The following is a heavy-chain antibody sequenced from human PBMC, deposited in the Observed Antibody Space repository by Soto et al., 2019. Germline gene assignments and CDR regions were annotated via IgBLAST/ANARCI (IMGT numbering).Heavy chain of an antibody. CDR2: MNPNSGNT. J-gene: IGHJ6*03. V-gene: IGHV1-8*01. D-gene: IGHD4-17*01. Sequence: ASVKVSCKASGYTFTSYDINWVRQATGQGLEWMGWMNPNSGNTGYAQKFQGRVTMTRNTSISTAYMELSSLRSEDTAVYYYARGRDYGDYYYYYYMDVWGKGTTVTVSS. CDR1: GYTFTSYD. CDR3: ARGRDYGDYYYYYYMDV.